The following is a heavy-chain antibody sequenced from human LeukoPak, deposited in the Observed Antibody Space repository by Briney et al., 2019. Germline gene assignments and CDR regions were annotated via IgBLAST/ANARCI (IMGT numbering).Heavy chain of an antibody. J-gene: IGHJ3*02. D-gene: IGHD3-10*01. CDR3: ARDSPRITEDAFDI. CDR1: GGSFSGYF. Sequence: SETLSLTCAVYGGSFSGYFLTWIRQPPGKGLQWIGEIDHIGNTNYNPSLKSRVTISVDTSKNQLSLKLTSVTAADTAVYYCARDSPRITEDAFDIWGQGTMVTVSS. CDR2: IDHIGNT. V-gene: IGHV4-34*01.